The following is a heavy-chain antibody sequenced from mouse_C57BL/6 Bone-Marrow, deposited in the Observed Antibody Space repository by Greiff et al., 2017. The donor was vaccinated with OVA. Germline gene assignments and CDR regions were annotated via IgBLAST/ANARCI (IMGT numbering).Heavy chain of an antibody. CDR2: IYPGSGST. CDR3: AREGIYYEIFDY. J-gene: IGHJ2*01. D-gene: IGHD2-4*01. CDR1: GYTFTSYW. Sequence: QVHVKQPGAELVKPGASVKMSCKASGYTFTSYWLTWVKQRPGQGLEWIGDIYPGSGSTNYNEKFKSKATLTVDTSSSTAYMQLSSLTSEDSAVYYCAREGIYYEIFDYWGQGTTLTVSS. V-gene: IGHV1-55*01.